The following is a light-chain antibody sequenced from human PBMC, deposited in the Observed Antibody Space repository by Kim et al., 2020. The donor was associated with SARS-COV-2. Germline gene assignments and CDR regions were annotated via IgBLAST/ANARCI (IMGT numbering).Light chain of an antibody. CDR2: GVS. CDR1: SSYFGGYNS. V-gene: IGLV2-11*01. J-gene: IGLJ1*01. Sequence: GPAVSISRHRTSSYFGGYNSVSWYQHRPGKAPKRIIYGVSTRPSGVPDRFSGSKSGNTASLTISGLQAEDEADYYCCSYAGPYSYVFGTGTKVTVL. CDR3: CSYAGPYSYV.